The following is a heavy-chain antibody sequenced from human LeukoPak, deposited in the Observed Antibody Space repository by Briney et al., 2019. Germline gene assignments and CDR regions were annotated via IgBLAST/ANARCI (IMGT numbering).Heavy chain of an antibody. Sequence: GGTLRLSCAASGFTFSSYGMSWVRQAPGKGLEWVSAISGSGGSTYYADSVKGRFTISRDNSRNTLYLQMNSLRAEDTAVYYCAKNYDSSGYYDHYFDYWGQGTLVTVSS. D-gene: IGHD3-22*01. CDR1: GFTFSSYG. CDR2: ISGSGGST. CDR3: AKNYDSSGYYDHYFDY. J-gene: IGHJ4*02. V-gene: IGHV3-23*01.